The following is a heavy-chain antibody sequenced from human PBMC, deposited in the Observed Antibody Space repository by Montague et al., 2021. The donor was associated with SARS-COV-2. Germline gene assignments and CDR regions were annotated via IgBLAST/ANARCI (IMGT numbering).Heavy chain of an antibody. J-gene: IGHJ3*01. V-gene: IGHV4-59*12. CDR1: GGPILGFY. Sequence: SETLSLTCTVSGGPILGFYWNWIQQTPGRGLEWIGYVYYTGRADYNPSLESRITISVDSSKRQFSLSLRSVSAADTAVYYCARLFLPSRELDVWGQGTMVTVSS. CDR2: VYYTGRA. CDR3: ARLFLPSRELDV. D-gene: IGHD2/OR15-2a*01.